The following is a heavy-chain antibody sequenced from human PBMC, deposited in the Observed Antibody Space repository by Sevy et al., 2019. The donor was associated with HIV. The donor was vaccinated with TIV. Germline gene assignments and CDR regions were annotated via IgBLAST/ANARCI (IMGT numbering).Heavy chain of an antibody. CDR2: IYTSGST. CDR1: GGSISSGSYY. D-gene: IGHD2-15*01. Sequence: SETLSLTCTVSGGSISSGSYYWSWIRQPAGKGLEWIGRIYTSGSTNYNPSLKSRVTMSVDTSKNQFSLKLSSVTAADTAVYYCARHSPYYCSGGSCDSYSDYGMDVWGQGTTVTVSS. J-gene: IGHJ6*02. V-gene: IGHV4-61*02. CDR3: ARHSPYYCSGGSCDSYSDYGMDV.